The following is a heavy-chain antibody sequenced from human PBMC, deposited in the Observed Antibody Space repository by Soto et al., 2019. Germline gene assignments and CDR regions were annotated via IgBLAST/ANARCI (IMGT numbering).Heavy chain of an antibody. CDR1: GGTFSSYT. Sequence: QVQLVQSGAEVKKPGSSVKVSCKASGGTFSSYTISWVRQAPGQGLDWMGRIIPILGIANYAQKFQGRVTITADKSTSTAYMELSSLRCEDTAVYYCARVVVSGWGHDAFDIWGHGTMVTVSS. V-gene: IGHV1-69*02. J-gene: IGHJ3*02. CDR3: ARVVVSGWGHDAFDI. D-gene: IGHD6-19*01. CDR2: IIPILGIA.